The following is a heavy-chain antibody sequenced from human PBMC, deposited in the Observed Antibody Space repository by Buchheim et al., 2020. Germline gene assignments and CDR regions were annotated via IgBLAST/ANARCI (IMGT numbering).Heavy chain of an antibody. CDR2: INSDGSGT. J-gene: IGHJ4*02. D-gene: IGHD3-10*01. CDR1: GFTFSSYW. CDR3: TRDSTSGSYDY. Sequence: EVQLVESGGGLVQSGGSLRLSCAASGFTFSSYWMQWVRQAPGKGLVWVSRINSDGSGTIYADSVKGRFTISRDNAKNTLFLQMNSLRAEDTTIYYCTRDSTSGSYDYWGQGTL. V-gene: IGHV3-74*01.